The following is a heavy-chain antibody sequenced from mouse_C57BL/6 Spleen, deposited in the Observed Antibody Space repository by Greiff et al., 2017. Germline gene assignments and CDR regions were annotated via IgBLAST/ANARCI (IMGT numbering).Heavy chain of an antibody. V-gene: IGHV1-82*01. Sequence: QVQLQQSGPELVKPGASVKISCKASGYAFSSSWMNWVKQRPGKGLEWIGRIYPGDGDTNYNGKFKGKATLTADKSSSTAYMQLSSLTSEDSAVYFCAREWTVPFDYWGQGTTLTVSS. J-gene: IGHJ2*01. CDR3: AREWTVPFDY. CDR2: IYPGDGDT. CDR1: GYAFSSSW. D-gene: IGHD3-3*01.